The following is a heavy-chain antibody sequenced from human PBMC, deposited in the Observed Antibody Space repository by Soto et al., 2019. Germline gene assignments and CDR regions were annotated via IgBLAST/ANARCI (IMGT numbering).Heavy chain of an antibody. CDR3: ARDGSERPYCGGDCYAFDY. D-gene: IGHD2-21*02. Sequence: EASVKVSCKASGGTFSSYAISWVRQAPGQGLEWMGGIIPIFGTANYAQKFQGRVTITADESTSTAYMELSSLRSEDTAVYYCARDGSERPYCGGDCYAFDYWGQGTLVTVSS. CDR1: GGTFSSYA. CDR2: IIPIFGTA. J-gene: IGHJ4*02. V-gene: IGHV1-69*13.